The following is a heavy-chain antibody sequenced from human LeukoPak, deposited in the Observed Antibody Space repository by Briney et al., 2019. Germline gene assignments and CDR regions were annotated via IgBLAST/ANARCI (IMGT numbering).Heavy chain of an antibody. CDR1: GGSISSTNW. CDR3: ARVPGGGSGSYYSRSYYYYYGMDV. J-gene: IGHJ6*02. D-gene: IGHD3-10*01. V-gene: IGHV4-4*02. Sequence: SETLSLTCAVSGGSISSTNWWIWVRQPPGKGLEWIGEIYHRGRTNYNLSLKSRVTISVDTSKNQFSLKLSSVTAADAAVYYCARVPGGGSGSYYSRSYYYYYGMDVWGQGTTVTVSS. CDR2: IYHRGRT.